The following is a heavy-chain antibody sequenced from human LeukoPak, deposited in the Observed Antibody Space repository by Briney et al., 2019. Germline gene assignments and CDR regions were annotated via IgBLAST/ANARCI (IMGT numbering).Heavy chain of an antibody. V-gene: IGHV5-51*01. CDR2: IYPGDSDT. Sequence: GESLKISCKGSGYSFTSYWIGWVRQMPGKGLEWMGIIYPGDSDTRYSPSFQGQVTVSADKSISTAYLQRSSLKASDTAMYYCARQVMGDSSGYSGFDYWGQGTLVTVSS. CDR1: GYSFTSYW. J-gene: IGHJ4*02. D-gene: IGHD3-22*01. CDR3: ARQVMGDSSGYSGFDY.